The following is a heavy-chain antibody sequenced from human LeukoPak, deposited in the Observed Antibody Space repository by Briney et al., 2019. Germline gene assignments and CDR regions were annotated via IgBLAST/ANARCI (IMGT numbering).Heavy chain of an antibody. CDR2: IYYSGST. Sequence: SETLSLTCTVSGGSISNYYWSWIRQPPGKGLEWIGYIYYSGSTNYNPSLKSRVTISVDTSKNQFSLKLSSVTAADTAVYYCARISSDAFDIWGQGTMVTVSS. J-gene: IGHJ3*02. CDR1: GGSISNYY. V-gene: IGHV4-59*01. CDR3: ARISSDAFDI.